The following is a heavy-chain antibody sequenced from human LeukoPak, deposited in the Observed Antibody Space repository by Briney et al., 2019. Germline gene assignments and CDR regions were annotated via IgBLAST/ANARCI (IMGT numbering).Heavy chain of an antibody. CDR1: RGTFRSYA. Sequence: ASVKVSCKASRGTFRSYAISWVRQAPGQGLDWMGGIIPIFGTANYAQKFQGRVTITADESTSTAYMELSSLRSEDTAVYYCARSHSRVADTSGPRYYYYGMDVWGKGTTVTVSS. CDR3: ARSHSRVADTSGPRYYYYGMDV. D-gene: IGHD2-15*01. V-gene: IGHV1-69*01. CDR2: IIPIFGTA. J-gene: IGHJ6*04.